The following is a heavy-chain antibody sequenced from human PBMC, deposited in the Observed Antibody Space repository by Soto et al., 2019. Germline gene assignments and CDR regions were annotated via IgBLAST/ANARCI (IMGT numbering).Heavy chain of an antibody. J-gene: IGHJ6*02. CDR1: GFTVSNYW. D-gene: IGHD3-3*01. CDR2: IKNDGTT. V-gene: IGHV3-74*01. CDR3: AKDRGEEGLKFLEWFGGMDV. Sequence: GGSLRLSCAASGFTVSNYWMTWVRQAPGKGLVWVSHIKNDGTTSYADSVEGRFAVSRDDAKNSFYLQMNRLRADDTAVYYCAKDRGEEGLKFLEWFGGMDVWGHGTTVTVSS.